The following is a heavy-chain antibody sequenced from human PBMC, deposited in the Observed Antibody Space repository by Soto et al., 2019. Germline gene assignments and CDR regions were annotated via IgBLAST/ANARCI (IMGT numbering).Heavy chain of an antibody. CDR3: ARGFRFCSGGSCYSGWFDP. CDR1: GGSFSGYY. J-gene: IGHJ5*02. V-gene: IGHV4-34*01. Sequence: QVQLQQWGAGLLKPSETLSLTCVVYGGSFSGYYWSWIRQPPGKGLEWSGEINHSGSTNYNPSLKSRVTISVDTSKNQFSLKLSSVTAADTAVYYCARGFRFCSGGSCYSGWFDPWGQGTLVTVSS. D-gene: IGHD2-15*01. CDR2: INHSGST.